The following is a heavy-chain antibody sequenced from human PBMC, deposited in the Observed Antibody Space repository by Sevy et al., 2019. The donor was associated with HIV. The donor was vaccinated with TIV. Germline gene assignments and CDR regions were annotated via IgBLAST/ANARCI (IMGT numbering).Heavy chain of an antibody. CDR2: LSFGCGKI. V-gene: IGHV3-23*01. Sequence: GSLRLSCAASGFAFYDYSMSWIRQAPGKGLEWVATLSFGCGKINYADSVKGRFTISRDTSKNSFYLQMDNLRVEDTALYYCAREGCTRPHDYWGQGTRVTVSS. J-gene: IGHJ4*02. D-gene: IGHD2-8*01. CDR1: GFAFYDYS. CDR3: AREGCTRPHDY.